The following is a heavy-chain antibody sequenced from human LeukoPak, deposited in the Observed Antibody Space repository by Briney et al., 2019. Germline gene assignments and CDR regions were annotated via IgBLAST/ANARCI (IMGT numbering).Heavy chain of an antibody. CDR1: GGSISSGSYF. CDR2: IYASGST. D-gene: IGHD4/OR15-4a*01. V-gene: IGHV4-61*02. CDR3: ASRIATPGAFDY. J-gene: IGHJ4*02. Sequence: SQTLSLTCTVSGGSISSGSYFWSWIRQPAGKGLEWIGRIYASGSTNQNPSLKSRVTISVDTSKNQFSLNLSSVTAADTAVYYCASRIATPGAFDYWGQGTLVTVSS.